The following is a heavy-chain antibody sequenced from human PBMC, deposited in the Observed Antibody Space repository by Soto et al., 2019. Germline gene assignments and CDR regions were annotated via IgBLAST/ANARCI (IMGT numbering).Heavy chain of an antibody. CDR3: AKVSRKGSAIDFDY. D-gene: IGHD3-10*01. J-gene: IGHJ4*02. CDR2: VNPNNGDT. V-gene: IGHV1-8*01. CDR1: GYTFSNYD. Sequence: QVQLVQSGAELKKPGASVKVSCKASGYTFSNYDMNWVRQATGKGREWIGWVNPNNGDTGYAQKFKGRVTLTTDISTTTAYMELTSLRSEDTAIYYCAKVSRKGSAIDFDYWGQGTLITVSS.